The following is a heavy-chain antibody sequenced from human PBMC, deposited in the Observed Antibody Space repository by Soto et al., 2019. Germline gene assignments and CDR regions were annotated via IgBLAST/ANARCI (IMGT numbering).Heavy chain of an antibody. J-gene: IGHJ6*02. D-gene: IGHD2-21*02. CDR2: IYSGGST. CDR3: ARDLVGVTAGSVYYYYGMDV. Sequence: EVQLVESGGGLIQPGGSLRLSCAASGFTVSSNYMSWVRQAPGKGLEWVSVIYSGGSTYYADSVKGRFTISRDNSKNTLYLQMNSLRAEDTAVYYCARDLVGVTAGSVYYYYGMDVWGQGTTVTVSS. V-gene: IGHV3-53*01. CDR1: GFTVSSNY.